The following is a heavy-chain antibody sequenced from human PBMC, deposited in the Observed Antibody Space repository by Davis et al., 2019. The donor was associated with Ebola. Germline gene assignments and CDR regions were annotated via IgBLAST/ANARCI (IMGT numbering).Heavy chain of an antibody. CDR2: INPNDGRT. Sequence: AASVKVSCMASGYTFTNYYMHWVRRAPGQGLEWLGLINPNDGRTIYAQKFQGRVTLTRDTSTTTVYMDLSSLRSEDTALYYCTTPGGQDSGYDVFDIWGQGTMVTVSS. D-gene: IGHD5-12*01. J-gene: IGHJ3*02. CDR3: TTPGGQDSGYDVFDI. CDR1: GYTFTNYY. V-gene: IGHV1-46*03.